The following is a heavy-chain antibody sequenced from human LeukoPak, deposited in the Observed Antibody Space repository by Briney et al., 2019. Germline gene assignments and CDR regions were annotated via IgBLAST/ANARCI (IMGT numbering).Heavy chain of an antibody. CDR2: ISGNGRTT. D-gene: IGHD3-10*01. V-gene: IGHV3-64*02. J-gene: IGHJ6*03. CDR3: ARRFGELKNYMDV. Sequence: GGSLRLSCAASGFIVSRYAMHWVRQAPGKGLEYVSAISGNGRTTYYADSVRGRFTISKDNFKNTLYLHMGSLRAEDTAIYYCARRFGELKNYMDVWGKGTTVSVSS. CDR1: GFIVSRYA.